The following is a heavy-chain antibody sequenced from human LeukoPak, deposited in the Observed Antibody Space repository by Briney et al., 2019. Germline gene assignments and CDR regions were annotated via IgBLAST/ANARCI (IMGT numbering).Heavy chain of an antibody. V-gene: IGHV1-46*01. J-gene: IGHJ4*02. CDR3: ARVLRYFDWSDLGDY. CDR1: GYTFTSYY. Sequence: GASVKVSCTASGYTFTSYYMHGVRQAPGQGLEWMGIINPSGGSTSYAQKFQGRVTMTRDTSTGTVYMELNSLRSEDTAVYYCARVLRYFDWSDLGDYWGQGTLVTVSS. CDR2: INPSGGST. D-gene: IGHD3-9*01.